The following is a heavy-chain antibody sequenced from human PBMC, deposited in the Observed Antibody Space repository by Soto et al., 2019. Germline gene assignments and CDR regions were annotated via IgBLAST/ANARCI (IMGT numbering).Heavy chain of an antibody. CDR1: GFTFSNYE. CDR3: ARIHCSSANCSGNHYYGMDV. D-gene: IGHD2-2*01. V-gene: IGHV3-48*03. CDR2: IPSSGSPM. J-gene: IGHJ6*01. Sequence: EVQLVESGGGLVQPGGSLSLSCAAFGFTFSNYEMSWVRQAPGKGLEWLAYIPSSGSPMYYADSVEGRFTISRDNVRNSLYRQMNSLGAEDTAVYYCARIHCSSANCSGNHYYGMDVW.